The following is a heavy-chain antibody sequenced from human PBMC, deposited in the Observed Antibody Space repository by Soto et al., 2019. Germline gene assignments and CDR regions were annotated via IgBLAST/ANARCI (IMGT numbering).Heavy chain of an antibody. V-gene: IGHV3-30-3*01. Sequence: GGSLRLSCAASGFTFSSYAMHWVRQAPGKGLEWVAVISYDGSNKYYADSVKGRFTISRDNSKNTLYLQMNSLRVEDTAVYYCARDSRYQFDYWGQGTLVTVSS. CDR3: ARDSRYQFDY. D-gene: IGHD3-16*02. CDR1: GFTFSSYA. CDR2: ISYDGSNK. J-gene: IGHJ4*02.